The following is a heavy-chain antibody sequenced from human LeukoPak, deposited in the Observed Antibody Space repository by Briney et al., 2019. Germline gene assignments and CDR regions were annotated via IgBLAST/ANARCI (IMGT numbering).Heavy chain of an antibody. D-gene: IGHD3-9*01. J-gene: IGHJ4*02. CDR3: ARDGPPGASRHFGLQ. Sequence: GGSLRLSCAASGVTFSRYAMTWVRQAPGKGLEWVSSMSSGGSYIFYADSVRGRFSISRDNAKNSLYLLTTRLRAEGTAVYYCARDGPPGASRHFGLQWGEGTLVTVSS. CDR1: GVTFSRYA. V-gene: IGHV3-21*01. CDR2: MSSGGSYI.